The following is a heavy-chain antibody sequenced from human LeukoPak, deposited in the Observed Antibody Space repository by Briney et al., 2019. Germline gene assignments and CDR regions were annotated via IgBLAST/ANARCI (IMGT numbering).Heavy chain of an antibody. Sequence: GGSLRLSCAASGFTFSGSAMHWVRQASGKGLEWVGRIRSRANNYATAYAASVKGRSTISRDDSKNTAYLQMNSLKIEDTAVYYCSISHDYGDNWGQGTLVTVSS. CDR3: SISHDYGDN. D-gene: IGHD4/OR15-4a*01. CDR2: IRSRANNYAT. CDR1: GFTFSGSA. J-gene: IGHJ4*02. V-gene: IGHV3-73*01.